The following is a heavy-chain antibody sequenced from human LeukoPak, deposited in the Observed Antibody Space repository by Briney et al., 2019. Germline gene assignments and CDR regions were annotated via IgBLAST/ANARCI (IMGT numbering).Heavy chain of an antibody. J-gene: IGHJ4*02. CDR2: MNPSGRT. D-gene: IGHD2-8*01. V-gene: IGHV4-34*01. CDR1: GGSLSGFY. CDR3: ARGLKPYCTNGVCYTGDF. Sequence: SETLSLTCGVYGGSLSGFYWNWIRQPPGKGLEWIGEMNPSGRTTYNPSLKSRVSMSLDTSKNQFSLKLSSVTAADTAVYYCARGLKPYCTNGVCYTGDFWGQGTLVAVSP.